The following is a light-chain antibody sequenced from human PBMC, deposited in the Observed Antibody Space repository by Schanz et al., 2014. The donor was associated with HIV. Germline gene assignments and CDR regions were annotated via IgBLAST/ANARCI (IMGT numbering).Light chain of an antibody. CDR1: QSVSSSY. CDR2: GAS. J-gene: IGKJ4*01. V-gene: IGKV3-20*01. Sequence: EIVLTQSPGTLSLSPRERTALSCRASQSVSSSYLAWYQHNPGQAPRLLIYGASSRATGIPHRFSGSGAGTDFTLTISRLEPEDFAVYYCQHYGGSPAVTFGGGTKVEIK. CDR3: QHYGGSPAVT.